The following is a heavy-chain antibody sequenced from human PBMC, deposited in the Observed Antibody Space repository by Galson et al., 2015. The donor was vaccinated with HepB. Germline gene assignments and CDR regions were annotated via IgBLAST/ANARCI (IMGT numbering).Heavy chain of an antibody. J-gene: IGHJ6*02. CDR2: INPSGGST. V-gene: IGHV1-46*01. Sequence: SVKVSCKASGYTFTSYYMHWVRQAPGQGLEWMGIINPSGGSTSYAQKFQGRVTMTRDTSTSTVYMELSSLRSEDTAVYYCARDPPEMATIGEGNYYYGMDVWGQGTTVTVSS. CDR1: GYTFTSYY. CDR3: ARDPPEMATIGEGNYYYGMDV. D-gene: IGHD5-24*01.